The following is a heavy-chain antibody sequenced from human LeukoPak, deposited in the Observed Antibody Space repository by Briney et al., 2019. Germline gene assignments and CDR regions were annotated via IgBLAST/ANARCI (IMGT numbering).Heavy chain of an antibody. CDR1: GFTFSSYA. D-gene: IGHD1-1*01. CDR2: ISGSGGST. CDR3: AKPLLEDGYYYGMDV. Sequence: GGPLRLSCAASGFTFSSYAMSWVRQAPGKGLEWVSAISGSGGSTYYADSVKGRFTISRDNSKNTLYLQMNSLRAEDTAVYYCAKPLLEDGYYYGMDVWGQGTTVTVSS. J-gene: IGHJ6*02. V-gene: IGHV3-23*01.